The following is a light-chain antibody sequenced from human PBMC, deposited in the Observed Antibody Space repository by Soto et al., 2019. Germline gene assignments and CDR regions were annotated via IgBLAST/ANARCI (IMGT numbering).Light chain of an antibody. J-gene: IGKJ2*01. CDR3: QQSYSTSYT. CDR2: AAS. Sequence: DIQMTQSSSSLSASVGDRVPITCRASPTINKNFNWYQQKPGKAPKLLIYAASSLQSGVPSSFSASGSGTDFTLTISSLQPDDFATYYCQQSYSTSYTFGQGTRLEI. CDR1: PTINKN. V-gene: IGKV1-39*01.